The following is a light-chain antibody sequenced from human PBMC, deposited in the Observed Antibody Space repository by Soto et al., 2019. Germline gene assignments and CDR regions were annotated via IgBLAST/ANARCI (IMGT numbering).Light chain of an antibody. V-gene: IGKV1-5*03. CDR3: QQYNSYWM. CDR1: QSISSW. CDR2: KAS. Sequence: DIQMTQSPSTLSASVGDRVTITCRAGQSISSWLAWYQQKPGKAPKLLIYKASSLESGVPSRFSGSGSGTEFTLTISGLQPDDFATYYCQQYNSYWMFGQGTKVEIK. J-gene: IGKJ1*01.